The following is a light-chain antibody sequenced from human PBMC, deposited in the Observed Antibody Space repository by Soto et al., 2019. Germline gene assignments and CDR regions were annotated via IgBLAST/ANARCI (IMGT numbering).Light chain of an antibody. J-gene: IGLJ3*02. CDR1: NIGSKS. V-gene: IGLV3-21*02. CDR3: QVWDNVSDHWV. Sequence: SYVVTQPPSVSEAPGQTAKITCGGNNIGSKSVHWYQQRTGQAPVLVIYDDSDRPSGIPDRFSGSNSGNTATVTISSVEAGDEADYYCQVWDNVSDHWVFGGGTKLTVL. CDR2: DDS.